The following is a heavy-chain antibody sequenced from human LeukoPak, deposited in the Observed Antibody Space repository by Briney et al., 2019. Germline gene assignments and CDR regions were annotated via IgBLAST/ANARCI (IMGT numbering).Heavy chain of an antibody. V-gene: IGHV4-34*01. CDR2: INHSGST. CDR3: ARGWGTMDV. J-gene: IGHJ6*04. D-gene: IGHD7-27*01. CDR1: GGSFSGYY. Sequence: SETLSLTCAVYGGSFSGYYWSWIRQPPGKGLEWIGEINHSGSTNYNPSLKSRVTISVDTSKNQFSLKLSSVTAADTAVYYCARGWGTMDVWGKGTTVTVSS.